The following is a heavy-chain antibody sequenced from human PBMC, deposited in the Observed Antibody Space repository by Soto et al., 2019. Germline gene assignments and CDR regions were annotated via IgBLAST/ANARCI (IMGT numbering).Heavy chain of an antibody. D-gene: IGHD2-2*01. CDR1: GGTFSSYA. V-gene: IGHV1-69*13. J-gene: IGHJ6*02. CDR2: IIPISDTT. Sequence: GASVKVSCKASGGTFSSYAISWVRQAPGQGLEWMGGIIPISDTTNYAQKFQGRVTITADESTSTAYMELSSLRSEDTAVYYCARSQGSSTSLEIYYYYYGMDVWGQGTTVTVSS. CDR3: ARSQGSSTSLEIYYYYYGMDV.